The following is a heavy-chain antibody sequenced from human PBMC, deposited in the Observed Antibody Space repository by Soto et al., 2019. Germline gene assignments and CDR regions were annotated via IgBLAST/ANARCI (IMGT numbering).Heavy chain of an antibody. CDR2: IYYSGST. Sequence: QVQLQESGPGLMKPSQTLSLTCTVSGGSISSGGYYWSWIRQHPGKGLEWIGYIYYSGSTYYNPSLKSRVTISVDTSKNQFSLKLSSVTAADTAVYYCARENWNDVGPINYFDYWGQGTLVTVSS. V-gene: IGHV4-31*03. CDR1: GGSISSGGYY. J-gene: IGHJ4*02. CDR3: ARENWNDVGPINYFDY. D-gene: IGHD1-1*01.